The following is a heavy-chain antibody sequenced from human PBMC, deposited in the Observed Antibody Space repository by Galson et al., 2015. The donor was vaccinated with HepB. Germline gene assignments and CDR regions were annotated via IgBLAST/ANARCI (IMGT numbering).Heavy chain of an antibody. D-gene: IGHD3-10*01. J-gene: IGHJ4*02. CDR3: ARDRTGEGDLGGY. V-gene: IGHV1-18*01. CDR2: ISAYNGNT. CDR1: GYTFVTYG. Sequence: SVKVSCKASGYTFVTYGISWVRQAPGQGLEWVGWISAYNGNTNYAQKFQGRVTMTTETSASTAYVELRSLRSDDTAVYYCARDRTGEGDLGGYWGQGTLVTVSS.